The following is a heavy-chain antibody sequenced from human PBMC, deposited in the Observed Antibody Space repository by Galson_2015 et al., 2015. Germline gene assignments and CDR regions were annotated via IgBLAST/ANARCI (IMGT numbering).Heavy chain of an antibody. CDR1: GFTFGDYA. J-gene: IGHJ4*02. CDR3: TRVPRGYCSSTNCYPFDY. Sequence: SLRLSCAASGFTFGDYAMSWVRQAPGKGLEWIGFIRSEAYGGTTEYAASVKGRFTISRDDSKSIAYLRMNSLKTEDTAVYFCTRVPRGYCSSTNCYPFDYWGQGTLVTVSS. D-gene: IGHD2-2*01. V-gene: IGHV3-49*04. CDR2: IRSEAYGGTT.